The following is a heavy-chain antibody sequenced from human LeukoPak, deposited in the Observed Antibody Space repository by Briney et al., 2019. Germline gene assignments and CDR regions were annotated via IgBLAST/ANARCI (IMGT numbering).Heavy chain of an antibody. Sequence: GESLKISCKGSGYSFTSYWISWVRQMPGKGLEWMGIIYPGDFDTRYSPSFQGQVSISAEKSISTASLQWSSGKAPDTARYYWSRHYDGDDIWGQGTMVTVSS. V-gene: IGHV5-51*01. J-gene: IGHJ3*02. CDR1: GYSFTSYW. CDR2: IYPGDFDT. CDR3: SRHYDGDDI. D-gene: IGHD4-23*01.